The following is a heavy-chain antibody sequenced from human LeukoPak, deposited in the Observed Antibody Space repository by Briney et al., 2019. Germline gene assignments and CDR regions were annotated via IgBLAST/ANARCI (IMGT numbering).Heavy chain of an antibody. J-gene: IGHJ4*02. Sequence: PSETLSLTCTVSGGSISSGDYYWSWIRQPPGKGLEWIGYIYYSGSTYYNPSLKSRVTISVDTSKNQFSLKLSSVTAADTAVYYCARAGAGTTIDYWGQGTLVTVSS. D-gene: IGHD1-7*01. CDR3: ARAGAGTTIDY. CDR2: IYYSGST. CDR1: GGSISSGDYY. V-gene: IGHV4-30-4*01.